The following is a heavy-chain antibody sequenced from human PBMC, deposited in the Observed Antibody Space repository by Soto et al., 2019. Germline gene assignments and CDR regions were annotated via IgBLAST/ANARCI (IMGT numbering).Heavy chain of an antibody. V-gene: IGHV3-74*01. CDR1: GFTFSSYW. CDR2: INSDGSST. D-gene: IGHD3-16*01. Sequence: LRLSCAASGFTFSSYWMHWVRQAPGKGLVWVSRINSDGSSTSYADSVKGRFTISRDNAKNTLYLQMNSLRAEDTAVYYCARGAFGGAQEDYWGQGTLVTVSS. J-gene: IGHJ4*02. CDR3: ARGAFGGAQEDY.